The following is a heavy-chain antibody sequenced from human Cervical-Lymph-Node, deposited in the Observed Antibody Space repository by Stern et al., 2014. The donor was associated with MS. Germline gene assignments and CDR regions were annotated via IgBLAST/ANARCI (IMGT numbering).Heavy chain of an antibody. J-gene: IGHJ4*02. CDR1: GFTLSRYW. CDR2: MKSDGTTT. CDR3: ARDVQGDGNYNLDQ. V-gene: IGHV3-74*01. D-gene: IGHD1-1*01. Sequence: EDQLVESGGGLVQPGGSLRLSCAASGFTLSRYWMHWVRQAPGKGLAWISRMKSDGTTTNYADSVKGRFTISIDNAKNMVYLQVNSLRVDDTAVYYCARDVQGDGNYNLDQWGQGTLVTVSS.